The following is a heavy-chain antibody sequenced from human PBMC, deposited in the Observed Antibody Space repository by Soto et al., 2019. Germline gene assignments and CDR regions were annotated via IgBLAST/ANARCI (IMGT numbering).Heavy chain of an antibody. CDR3: ARQPQGYSYGEIFDY. Sequence: GEPLKISCKGSGYSFTSYWIGWVRQMPGKGLEWMGIIYPGDSDTRYSPSFQGQVTISADKSISTAYLQWSSLKASDTAMYYCARQPQGYSYGEIFDYWGQGTLVTVSS. CDR2: IYPGDSDT. J-gene: IGHJ4*02. CDR1: GYSFTSYW. D-gene: IGHD5-18*01. V-gene: IGHV5-51*01.